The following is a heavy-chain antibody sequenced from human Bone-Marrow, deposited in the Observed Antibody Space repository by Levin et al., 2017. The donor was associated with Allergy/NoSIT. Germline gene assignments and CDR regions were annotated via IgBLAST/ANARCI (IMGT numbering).Heavy chain of an antibody. CDR1: CGSIRSAGYH. CDR2: ISYRGST. D-gene: IGHD4-23*01. V-gene: IGHV4-31*03. Sequence: SQTLSLTCTVSCGSIRSAGYHWTWIRQYPGKGLEWIGYISYRGSTYFNPSLKSRLTMSIDTSEQHFSLNLTSVSAADTAMSYCARLGGYSVDYWGQGALVTVSS. CDR3: ARLGGYSVDY. J-gene: IGHJ4*02.